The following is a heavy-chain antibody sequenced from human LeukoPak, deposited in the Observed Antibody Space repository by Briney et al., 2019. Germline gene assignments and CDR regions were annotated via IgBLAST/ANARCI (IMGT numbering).Heavy chain of an antibody. D-gene: IGHD6-13*01. J-gene: IGHJ6*02. CDR2: INSDGSST. CDR1: GFTFSSYW. Sequence: GGSLRLSCAASGFTFSSYWMHWVHQAPGKGLVWVSRINSDGSSTSYADSVKGRFTISRDNAKNTLYLQMNSLRAEGTAVYYCARVIEGIAAAGTYYYYYGMDVWGQGTTVTVSS. V-gene: IGHV3-74*01. CDR3: ARVIEGIAAAGTYYYYYGMDV.